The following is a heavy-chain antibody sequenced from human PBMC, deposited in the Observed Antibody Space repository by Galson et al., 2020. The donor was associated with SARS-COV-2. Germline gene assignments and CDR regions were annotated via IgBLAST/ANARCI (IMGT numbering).Heavy chain of an antibody. D-gene: IGHD3-22*01. CDR2: ISGSGGTT. CDR1: GFTFSSYA. V-gene: IGHV3-23*01. CDR3: AKDRSYDSSGYYYGY. J-gene: IGHJ4*02. Sequence: GESLKISCEASGFTFSSYAMSWVRQAPGKGLEWVPAISGSGGTTYYADSVKGRFTISRDNPKNTLYLQMNSLRAEDTAVYYCAKDRSYDSSGYYYGYWGQGTLVTVSS.